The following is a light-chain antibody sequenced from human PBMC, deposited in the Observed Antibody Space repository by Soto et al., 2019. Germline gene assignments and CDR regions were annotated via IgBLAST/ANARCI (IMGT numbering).Light chain of an antibody. Sequence: QSVLTQPASVSGSPGQSITISCTGTNSDVGSYNLVSWYQHHPGKAPKLMVYEGSRRPSGVSNRFSGSKSGNTASLTISGLQAEEEADYFCCSYAGTSGAHWVFGGGTKLTVL. CDR1: NSDVGSYNL. CDR3: CSYAGTSGAHWV. J-gene: IGLJ3*02. CDR2: EGS. V-gene: IGLV2-23*01.